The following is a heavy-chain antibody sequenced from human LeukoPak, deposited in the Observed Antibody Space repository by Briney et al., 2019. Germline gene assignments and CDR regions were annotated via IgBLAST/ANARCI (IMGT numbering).Heavy chain of an antibody. CDR1: GFDFSTYW. CDR2: IKQDGSEK. Sequence: GGSLRLSCAASGFDFSTYWMSWVRQAPGKGLEWVANIKQDGSEKYYVDSVKGRFTISKDNAKNSLYLQMNSLRAEDTAVYYCARHIDWKFDYWGQGTLVTVSS. CDR3: ARHIDWKFDY. D-gene: IGHD1-1*01. V-gene: IGHV3-7*01. J-gene: IGHJ4*02.